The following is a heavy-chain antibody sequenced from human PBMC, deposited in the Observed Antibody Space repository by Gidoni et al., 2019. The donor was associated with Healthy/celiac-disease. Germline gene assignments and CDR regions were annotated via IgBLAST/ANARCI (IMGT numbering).Heavy chain of an antibody. D-gene: IGHD5-18*01. CDR3: ARTIHSYGYAFDI. Sequence: QVQLVESGGGVVQPGRSLRLSCAASGFTFSSYGMHWVRQAPGKGLEWVAVIWYDGSNKYYADSVKGRFTISRDNSKNTLYLQMNSLRAEDTAVYYCARTIHSYGYAFDIWGQGTMVTVSS. CDR2: IWYDGSNK. J-gene: IGHJ3*02. V-gene: IGHV3-33*01. CDR1: GFTFSSYG.